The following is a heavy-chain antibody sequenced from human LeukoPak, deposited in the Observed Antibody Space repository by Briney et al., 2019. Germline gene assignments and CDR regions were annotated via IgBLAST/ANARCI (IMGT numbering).Heavy chain of an antibody. V-gene: IGHV3-23*01. CDR1: GFTFSTSS. CDR3: ASISDLLYYFVS. D-gene: IGHD3-3*01. CDR2: IRRSGGTT. J-gene: IGHJ4*02. Sequence: PGWSLRLSCAASGFTFSTSSVRWVRQAPGKGLEWVSLIRRSGGTTNYADSVKGRFTLSRDNSKNTVYLQMNSRRVEDTAMYYCASISDLLYYFVSWGEGTLVTVSS.